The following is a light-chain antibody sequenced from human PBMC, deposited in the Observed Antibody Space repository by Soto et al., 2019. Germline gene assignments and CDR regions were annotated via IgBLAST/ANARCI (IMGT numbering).Light chain of an antibody. Sequence: DIVLTQSPGTLSLSPGERATLSCRSSQSVNSNYLAWYQQKPGQAPRLLIFGASTRATGISDRFRGSGSGTDFILTINRLEPEDFATFYCQQYNGYSRTFGQGTKVEI. CDR1: QSVNSNY. CDR2: GAS. J-gene: IGKJ1*01. V-gene: IGKV3-20*01. CDR3: QQYNGYSRT.